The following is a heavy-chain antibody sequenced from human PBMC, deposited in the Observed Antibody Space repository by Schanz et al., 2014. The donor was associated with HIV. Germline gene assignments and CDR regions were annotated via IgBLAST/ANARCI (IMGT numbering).Heavy chain of an antibody. CDR1: GFTFDSYG. CDR2: ISHDGSNK. D-gene: IGHD3-22*01. J-gene: IGHJ6*02. Sequence: QVQLVESGGGVVQPGRSLRLSCAASGFTFDSYGIHWVRQAPGKGLEWVAVISHDGSNKKYADSVKGRFTISRDNSKNTRYLQMKSLRPEDTAVYYCAKDRNHYDSRYRGKGNYYYYYGMDVWGQGTTVTVSS. CDR3: AKDRNHYDSRYRGKGNYYYYYGMDV. V-gene: IGHV3-30*18.